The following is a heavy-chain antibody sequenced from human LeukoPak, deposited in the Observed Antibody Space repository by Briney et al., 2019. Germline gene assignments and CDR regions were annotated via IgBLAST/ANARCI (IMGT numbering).Heavy chain of an antibody. CDR1: GFTFSDYI. CDR2: ISSSGGTI. D-gene: IGHD6-19*01. CDR3: ARERRQWQPFDI. V-gene: IGHV3-48*04. Sequence: GGSLRLSCAASGFTFSDYIINWVRQAPGKGLEWISYISSSGGTIYYADSVKGRFTISRDNTVTSLFLQMSSLRAEDTAVYYCARERRQWQPFDIWGQGTMVTVSS. J-gene: IGHJ3*02.